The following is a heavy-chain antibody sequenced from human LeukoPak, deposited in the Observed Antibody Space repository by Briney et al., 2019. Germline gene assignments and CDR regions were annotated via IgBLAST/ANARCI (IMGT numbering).Heavy chain of an antibody. CDR1: GGSISSDY. V-gene: IGHV4-34*01. D-gene: IGHD4-17*01. Sequence: SETLSLTCTVSGGSISSDYWSWIRQPPGKGLEWIGEINHSGSTNYNPSLKSRVTISVDTSKNQFSLNLSSVTAADTAVYYCARGGPVRGFPFWGQGTMVTVSS. CDR3: ARGGPVRGFPF. J-gene: IGHJ3*01. CDR2: INHSGST.